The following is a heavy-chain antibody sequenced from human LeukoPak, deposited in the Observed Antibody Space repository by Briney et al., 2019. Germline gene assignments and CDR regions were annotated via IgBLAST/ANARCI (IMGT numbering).Heavy chain of an antibody. CDR1: GGSFSGYY. CDR3: ARARITIFGVVTDWFDP. CDR2: INQSGST. Sequence: SETLSLTCAVYGGSFSGYYWSWIRQPPGKGLEWIGEINQSGSTNYNPSLKSRVTISVDTSKNQFSLKLSSVTAADTAVYYCARARITIFGVVTDWFDPWGQGTLVTVSS. D-gene: IGHD3-3*01. V-gene: IGHV4-34*01. J-gene: IGHJ5*02.